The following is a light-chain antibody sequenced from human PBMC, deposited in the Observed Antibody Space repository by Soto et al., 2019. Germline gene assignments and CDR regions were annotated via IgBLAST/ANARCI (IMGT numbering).Light chain of an antibody. CDR2: AAS. V-gene: IGKV1-9*01. CDR3: QQLNSYPLT. Sequence: DIPLTQSPSFLSASVGDRVTITCRASQGISSYLAWYQQKPGKAPKLLIYAASTLQSGVPSRFSGSGSGTEFTLTISSLQPEDFATYYGQQLNSYPLTFGGGTKVEIK. J-gene: IGKJ4*01. CDR1: QGISSY.